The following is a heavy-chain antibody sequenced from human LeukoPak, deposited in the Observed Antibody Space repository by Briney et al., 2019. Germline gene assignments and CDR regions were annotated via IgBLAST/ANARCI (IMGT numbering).Heavy chain of an antibody. CDR2: ISSSSSNI. D-gene: IGHD3-22*01. CDR3: VRAVEYYYDSSGYAVDY. CDR1: GFTFARYS. Sequence: AGGSLRLSCAASGFTFARYSTNWVRQAPGKGLEWVSSISSSSSNIYYADSVTGRFTISRDNAKNSLYVQMNSLRAEDTAVYYCVRAVEYYYDSSGYAVDYWGQGTLVTVSS. V-gene: IGHV3-21*01. J-gene: IGHJ4*02.